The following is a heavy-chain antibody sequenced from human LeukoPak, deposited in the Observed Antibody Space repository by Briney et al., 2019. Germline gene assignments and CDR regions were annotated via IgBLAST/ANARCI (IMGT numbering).Heavy chain of an antibody. Sequence: GGSLRLSCAASGFTFSDYYMSWIRHAPGKGLELVSYITSGGTIYYADSVKGRFTISRDNAKNSLYLQMNSLRAEDTAVYYCARVNTDGYDYVWGSYAALDYWGQGTLVTVSS. J-gene: IGHJ4*02. CDR2: ITSGGTI. CDR1: GFTFSDYY. CDR3: ARVNTDGYDYVWGSYAALDY. V-gene: IGHV3-69-1*01. D-gene: IGHD3-16*01.